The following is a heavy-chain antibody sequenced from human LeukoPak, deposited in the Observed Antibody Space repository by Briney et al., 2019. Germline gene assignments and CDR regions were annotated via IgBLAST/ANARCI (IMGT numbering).Heavy chain of an antibody. D-gene: IGHD2-21*02. CDR3: AREGASCNTDCYSFDF. CDR2: INPNGGGT. Sequence: ASVKVSCKASGYTFTGHYLHWVRQAPGQGPEFMGWINPNGGGTKYAQKFQGRVTVTRDTSITTAYMELSSLRSDDTAVYYCAREGASCNTDCYSFDFWGQGTLVTVSS. J-gene: IGHJ4*02. V-gene: IGHV1-2*02. CDR1: GYTFTGHY.